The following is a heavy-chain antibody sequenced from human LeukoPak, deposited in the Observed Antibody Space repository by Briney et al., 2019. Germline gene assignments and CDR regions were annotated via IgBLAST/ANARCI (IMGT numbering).Heavy chain of an antibody. J-gene: IGHJ3*02. CDR3: ARVVPAAIGAFDI. D-gene: IGHD2-2*02. CDR1: GGSISSGDYC. Sequence: SETLSLTCTVSGGSISSGDYCWSWIRQPPGKGLEWIGYIYYSGSTYYNPSLKSRVTISVDTSKNQSSLKLSSVTAADTAVYYCARVVPAAIGAFDIWGQGTMVTVSS. V-gene: IGHV4-30-4*08. CDR2: IYYSGST.